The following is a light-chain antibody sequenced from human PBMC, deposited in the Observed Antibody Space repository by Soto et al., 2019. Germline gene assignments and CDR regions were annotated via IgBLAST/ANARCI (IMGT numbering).Light chain of an antibody. CDR1: QSISRW. V-gene: IGKV1-5*01. CDR3: QRYNSFSLIT. Sequence: DIQMTQSPATLSAYVGDTVTITFRASQSISRWLAWYQQKPGKAPKILISDASILENGVPSRFSGTGSGTEFTLTISNLQPDDFATYFCQRYNSFSLITFAQGRRLEI. CDR2: DAS. J-gene: IGKJ5*01.